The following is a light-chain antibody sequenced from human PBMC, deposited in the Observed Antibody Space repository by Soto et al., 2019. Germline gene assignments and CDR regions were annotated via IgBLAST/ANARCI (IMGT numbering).Light chain of an antibody. J-gene: IGKJ1*01. CDR3: QQYGRSWT. Sequence: EIVLTQSPGTLSLSPGERATLSCRASQSVSSRSLAWYQQKPGQAPRLLIYGASNRATGIPDRFSGSGSGTDFTLTISRLEPEDFAVYYCQQYGRSWTFGQGTKVEIK. V-gene: IGKV3-20*01. CDR1: QSVSSRS. CDR2: GAS.